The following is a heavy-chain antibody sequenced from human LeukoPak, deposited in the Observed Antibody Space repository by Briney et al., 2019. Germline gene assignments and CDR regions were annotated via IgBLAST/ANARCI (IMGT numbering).Heavy chain of an antibody. J-gene: IGHJ3*02. V-gene: IGHV4-34*01. CDR3: AKSNGYGLVDI. CDR2: INHSGST. D-gene: IGHD3-10*01. CDR1: GRSFNDYY. Sequence: SETLSLTCAVYGRSFNDYYWSWIRQPPGKGLEWIGEINHSGSTNYNPSLKSRVTISIDTSKNQFSLKLSSVTAADTAVYYCAKSNGYGLVDIWGQGTLVTVSS.